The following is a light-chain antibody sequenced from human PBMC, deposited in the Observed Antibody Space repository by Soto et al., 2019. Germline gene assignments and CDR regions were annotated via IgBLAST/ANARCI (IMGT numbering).Light chain of an antibody. CDR2: RIF. V-gene: IGKV3D-7*01. Sequence: IVLTQSPATRSLFPGETVTLSYRASQTVRNNYLAWYQQKPGQAPRLVLLRIFTRAIGVPARFSGSGSETEFTLTISGLQSEDSGVYYCLQHYSWPWTFGQGTKVDI. CDR1: QTVRNNY. CDR3: LQHYSWPWT. J-gene: IGKJ1*01.